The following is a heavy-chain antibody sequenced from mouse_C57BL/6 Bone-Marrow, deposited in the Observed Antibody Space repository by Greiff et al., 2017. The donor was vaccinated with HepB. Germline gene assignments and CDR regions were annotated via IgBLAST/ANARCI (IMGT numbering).Heavy chain of an antibody. CDR3: ARTGDGYYDAMDY. CDR1: GYTFTSYW. CDR2: IHPNSGST. V-gene: IGHV1-64*01. D-gene: IGHD2-3*01. Sequence: VKLQQPGAELVKPGASVKLSCKASGYTFTSYWMHWVKQRPGQGLEWIGMIHPNSGSTNYNEKFKSKATLTVDKSSSTAYMQLSSLTSEDSAVYYCARTGDGYYDAMDYWGQGTSVTVSS. J-gene: IGHJ4*01.